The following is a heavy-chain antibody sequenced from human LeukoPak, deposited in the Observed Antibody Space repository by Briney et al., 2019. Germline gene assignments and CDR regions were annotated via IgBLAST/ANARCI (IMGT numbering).Heavy chain of an antibody. CDR2: IYTSGST. CDR1: GGSFSGYY. V-gene: IGHV4-59*10. CDR3: ARQTFGALYFDS. D-gene: IGHD3-10*01. J-gene: IGHJ4*02. Sequence: PSETLSLTCAVYGGSFSGYYWSWIRQPAGKGLEWIGRIYTSGSTNYNPSLKSRVTMSVDTSKNQFSLKLSSVTAADTAVYYCARQTFGALYFDSWGQGALVIVSS.